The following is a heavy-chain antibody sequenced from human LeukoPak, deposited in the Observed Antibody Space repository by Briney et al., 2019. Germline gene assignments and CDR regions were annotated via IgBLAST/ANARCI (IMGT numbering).Heavy chain of an antibody. J-gene: IGHJ4*02. CDR2: INHSGST. CDR1: GWSFSGYY. Sequence: SETLSLTCAVYGWSFSGYYWSWIRQPPGKGLEWIGEINHSGSTNYNPSLKSRVTISVDTSKNQFSLKLSSVTAADTAVYYCARLPLLRLGTSRGGVPVRYYFDYWGQGTLVTVSS. D-gene: IGHD3-16*01. V-gene: IGHV4-34*01. CDR3: ARLPLLRLGTSRGGVPVRYYFDY.